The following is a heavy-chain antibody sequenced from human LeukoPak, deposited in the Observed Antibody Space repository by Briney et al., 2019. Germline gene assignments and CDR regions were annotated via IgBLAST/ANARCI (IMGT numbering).Heavy chain of an antibody. CDR2: ISGSGGST. V-gene: IGHV3-23*01. Sequence: GGSLRLSCAASGFTFSSHAMSWVRQAPGKRLEWVSAISGSGGSTYYADSVEGRFTISRDNPRNTLYMQMNSLRDEDTAVYYCAIMHGYYDGSGYWVQWGQGTLVTVSS. CDR1: GFTFSSHA. D-gene: IGHD3-22*01. CDR3: AIMHGYYDGSGYWVQ. J-gene: IGHJ1*01.